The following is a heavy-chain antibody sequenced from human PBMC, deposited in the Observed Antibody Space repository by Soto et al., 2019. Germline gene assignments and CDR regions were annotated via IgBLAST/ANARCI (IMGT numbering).Heavy chain of an antibody. D-gene: IGHD4-17*01. CDR1: GYTFTSYY. Sequence: QVQLVQSGAEVKKPGASVKVSCKASGYTFTSYYMVWVRQAPGQGLEWMGIINPTGGSTTYAQKFQGRVTMTRDTSTSTVYMALSSLRSEDTAVYYCAREDDYGDFRIDYCGQGTLVTVSS. CDR2: INPTGGST. CDR3: AREDDYGDFRIDY. J-gene: IGHJ4*02. V-gene: IGHV1-46*01.